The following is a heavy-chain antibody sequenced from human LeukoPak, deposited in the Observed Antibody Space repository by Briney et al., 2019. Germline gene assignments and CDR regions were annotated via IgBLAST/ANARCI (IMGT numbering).Heavy chain of an antibody. Sequence: SETLSLTCAVYGGSFSGYYWSWIRQPPGKGLEWIGEINHSGSTNYNPSLKSRVTISVDTSKNQFSLKLSSVTAADTAVYYCARDGGSAAGTNYWGQGTLVTVSS. CDR3: ARDGGSAAGTNY. J-gene: IGHJ4*02. CDR1: GGSFSGYY. D-gene: IGHD6-13*01. V-gene: IGHV4-34*01. CDR2: INHSGST.